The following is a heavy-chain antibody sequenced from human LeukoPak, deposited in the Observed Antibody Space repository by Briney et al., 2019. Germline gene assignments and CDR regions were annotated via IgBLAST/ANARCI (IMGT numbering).Heavy chain of an antibody. V-gene: IGHV3-21*01. Sequence: PGGSLRLSCAASGFTFSSYSMNWVRQAPGKGLEWVSSISSSSSYIYYADSVKARFTISRDNPNTSLYLQMNSLRAEDTAVYYCTFLYSSSWYEAWGQGTLVTVSS. CDR1: GFTFSSYS. J-gene: IGHJ5*02. D-gene: IGHD6-13*01. CDR2: ISSSSSYI. CDR3: TFLYSSSWYEA.